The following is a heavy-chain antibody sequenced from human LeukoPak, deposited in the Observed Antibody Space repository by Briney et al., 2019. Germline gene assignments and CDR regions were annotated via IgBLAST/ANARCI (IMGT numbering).Heavy chain of an antibody. J-gene: IGHJ6*02. CDR3: ATDLHCSSTSRYAGPNGMDV. V-gene: IGHV1-24*01. CDR1: GYTLTELS. Sequence: EASVKVSCKVSGYTLTELSMHWVRQAPGKGLEWMGGFDPEDGETIYAQKFQGRVTMTEDTSTDTAYMELSSLRSEDTAVYYCATDLHCSSTSRYAGPNGMDVWGQGTTVTVSS. D-gene: IGHD2-2*01. CDR2: FDPEDGET.